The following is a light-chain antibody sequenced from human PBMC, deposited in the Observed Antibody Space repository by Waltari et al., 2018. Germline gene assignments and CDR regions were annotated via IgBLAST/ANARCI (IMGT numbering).Light chain of an antibody. V-gene: IGLV5-45*01. CDR1: SGINVGTYR. CDR2: YKSDSDK. J-gene: IGLJ3*02. CDR3: MIWHSSAWV. Sequence: QAVLTQPASLSASPGASARLTCTLRSGINVGTYRLSWYQQQPGSPPQYLLRYKSDSDKQQGSGVPSRFSGSKDASANAGILLISGLQSEDEADYYCMIWHSSAWVFGGGTKLTVL.